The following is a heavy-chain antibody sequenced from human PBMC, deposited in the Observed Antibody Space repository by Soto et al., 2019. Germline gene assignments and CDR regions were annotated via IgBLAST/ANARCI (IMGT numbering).Heavy chain of an antibody. CDR2: IRSKAYGGTT. Sequence: GGSLRLSCTASGFTFGDYAMSWFRQAPGKGLEWVGFIRSKAYGGTTEYAASVKGRFTISRDDSKSIAYLQMNSLKTEDTAVYYCTRDYPPPYYYGSGRLDYWGQGTLVTVSS. CDR3: TRDYPPPYYYGSGRLDY. J-gene: IGHJ4*02. V-gene: IGHV3-49*03. D-gene: IGHD3-10*01. CDR1: GFTFGDYA.